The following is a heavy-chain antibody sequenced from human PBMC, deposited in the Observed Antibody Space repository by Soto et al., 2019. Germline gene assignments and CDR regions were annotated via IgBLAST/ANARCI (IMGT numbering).Heavy chain of an antibody. D-gene: IGHD5-12*01. J-gene: IGHJ4*02. CDR1: GFTFSRVS. CDR2: ISSGSSDT. CDR3: ARGRDGYNPYFDY. V-gene: IGHV3-21*01. Sequence: PGGSLRLSCEASGFTFSRVSMNWVRQVPGKGLEWVASISSGSSDTWYADSVKGRFTISRDNSKNTLYLQMNSLRAEDTAVYYCARGRDGYNPYFDYWGQGTLVTVSS.